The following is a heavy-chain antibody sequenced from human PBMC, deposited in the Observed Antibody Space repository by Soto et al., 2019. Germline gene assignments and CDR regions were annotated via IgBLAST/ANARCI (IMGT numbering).Heavy chain of an antibody. CDR2: ISAYNGNT. CDR1: GYTFTSYG. D-gene: IGHD2-21*02. J-gene: IGHJ4*02. Sequence: EASVKVSCKASGYTFTSYGISWVRQAPGQGLEWMGWISAYNGNTNYAQKLQGRVTMTTDTSTSTAYMELRSLRSDDTAVYYCASAYCGGDCYSLPFDYWGQGTLVTVSS. CDR3: ASAYCGGDCYSLPFDY. V-gene: IGHV1-18*01.